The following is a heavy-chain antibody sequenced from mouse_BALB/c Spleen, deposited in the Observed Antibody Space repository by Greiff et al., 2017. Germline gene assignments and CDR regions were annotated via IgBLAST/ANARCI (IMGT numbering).Heavy chain of an antibody. J-gene: IGHJ3*01. V-gene: IGHV5-9-3*01. D-gene: IGHD3-1*01. CDR2: ISSGGSYT. CDR3: ARRLGLLGAY. CDR1: GFTFSSYA. Sequence: EVQLVESGGGLVKPGGSLKLSCAASGFTFSSYAMSWVRQTPEKRLEWVATISSGGSYTYYPDSVKGRFTISRDNAKNTLYLQMSSLRYEDTAMYCCARRLGLLGAYWGQGTLVTVSA.